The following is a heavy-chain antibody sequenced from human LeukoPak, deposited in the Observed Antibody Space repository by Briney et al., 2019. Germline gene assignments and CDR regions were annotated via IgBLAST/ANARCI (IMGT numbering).Heavy chain of an antibody. Sequence: GGSLRLSCAASGFAFSTYWMSWVRQAPGKGLEWVSAISGSGGSTYYADSVKGRFTISRDNSKNTLYLQMNSLRAEDTAVYYCAKDPLQAESIAVAGDDYWGQGTLVTVSS. CDR1: GFAFSTYW. V-gene: IGHV3-23*01. CDR3: AKDPLQAESIAVAGDDY. CDR2: ISGSGGST. D-gene: IGHD6-19*01. J-gene: IGHJ4*02.